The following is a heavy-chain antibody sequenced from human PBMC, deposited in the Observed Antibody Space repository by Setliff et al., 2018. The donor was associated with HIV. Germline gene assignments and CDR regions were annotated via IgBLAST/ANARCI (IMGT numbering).Heavy chain of an antibody. CDR1: GFTFSSYG. V-gene: IGHV3-21*04. CDR3: ATDRGTY. J-gene: IGHJ4*02. D-gene: IGHD1-7*01. Sequence: SLRLSCAASGFTFSSYGMNWVRQAPGKGLEWVSSISSSSSYLYYAESVKGRFTISRDNAKNSLYLQMNSLRAEDTAVYYCATDRGTYWGQGTLVTVSS. CDR2: ISSSSSYL.